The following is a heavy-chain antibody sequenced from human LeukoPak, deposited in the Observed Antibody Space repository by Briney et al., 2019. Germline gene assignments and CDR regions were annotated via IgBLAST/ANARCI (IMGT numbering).Heavy chain of an antibody. Sequence: GGSLRLSCAASGFTFDDYAMHWVRQAPGKGLEWVSGISWNSGSIGYADSVKGRFTISRDNAKNSLYLQMNSLRAEDTALYYCAKGMTYFDWLTLLNYWGQGTLVTVSS. D-gene: IGHD3-9*01. CDR3: AKGMTYFDWLTLLNY. CDR2: ISWNSGSI. CDR1: GFTFDDYA. V-gene: IGHV3-9*01. J-gene: IGHJ4*02.